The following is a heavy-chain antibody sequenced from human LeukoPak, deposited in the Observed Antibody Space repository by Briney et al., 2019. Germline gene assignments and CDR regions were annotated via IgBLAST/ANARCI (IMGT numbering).Heavy chain of an antibody. Sequence: SETLSLTCTVSGGSISSYYWSWIRQPAGKGLEWIGRIYTGGSTNYSPSLKSRVTMSVDTSKNQFSLKLSSVTAADTAIYYCARGGAARIRYYGMDVWGQGTTVTVSS. CDR2: IYTGGST. J-gene: IGHJ6*02. V-gene: IGHV4-4*07. CDR3: ARGGAARIRYYGMDV. D-gene: IGHD6-6*01. CDR1: GGSISSYY.